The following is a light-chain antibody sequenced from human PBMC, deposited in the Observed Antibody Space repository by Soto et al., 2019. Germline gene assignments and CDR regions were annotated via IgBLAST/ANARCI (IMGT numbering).Light chain of an antibody. CDR2: GAS. CDR1: QSVRNN. J-gene: IGKJ1*01. CDR3: QQYTDWPPWT. V-gene: IGKV3-15*01. Sequence: EIVMTQSPATLSVSPGERATLSCRASQSVRNNLAWYQQKPGQAPRLLIYGASTRATGIPARFSGSGSGTDFTLTIRRLQSEDFAVYYCQQYTDWPPWTFGQGTKVEIK.